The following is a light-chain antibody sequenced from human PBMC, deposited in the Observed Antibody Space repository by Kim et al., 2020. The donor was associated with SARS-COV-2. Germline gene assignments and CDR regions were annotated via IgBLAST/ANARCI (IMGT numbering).Light chain of an antibody. Sequence: LAPGERAPLSCRASQSVDISIAWYQQKPGQAPRLLIYDASNRATGIPARFSGSGSGTDFTLTISSLEPEDFAVYYCQQRSIWPPGSFGQGTKLEI. CDR1: QSVDIS. CDR3: QQRSIWPPGS. V-gene: IGKV3-11*01. J-gene: IGKJ2*04. CDR2: DAS.